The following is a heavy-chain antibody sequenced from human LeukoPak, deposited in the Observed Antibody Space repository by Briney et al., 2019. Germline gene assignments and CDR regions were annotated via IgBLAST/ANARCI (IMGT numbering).Heavy chain of an antibody. CDR3: ARVVDSSSRYYFDY. J-gene: IGHJ4*02. CDR1: GYTFTGYC. D-gene: IGHD6-13*01. V-gene: IGHV1-2*02. CDR2: INPDNGGT. Sequence: GASVKVSCKASGYTFTGYCMHWVRQAPGQGLVWMGWINPDNGGTAYAQKFQGRVTMTRDPSISTAYMELSRLRSDDTAVYYCARVVDSSSRYYFDYWGQGTLVTVSS.